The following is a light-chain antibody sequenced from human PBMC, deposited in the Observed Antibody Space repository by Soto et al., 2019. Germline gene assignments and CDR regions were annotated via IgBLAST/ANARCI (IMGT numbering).Light chain of an antibody. Sequence: EIVLTQSPGTLSLFPGERATLSCRASQSVSDFLAWYQQKPGQAPRLLIYDAAKRAPGIPARFSGSGSGTDFTLNISSLEPEDSAVYYCQQRSNWPIFTFGPGTKV. V-gene: IGKV3-11*01. CDR2: DAA. CDR3: QQRSNWPIFT. CDR1: QSVSDF. J-gene: IGKJ3*01.